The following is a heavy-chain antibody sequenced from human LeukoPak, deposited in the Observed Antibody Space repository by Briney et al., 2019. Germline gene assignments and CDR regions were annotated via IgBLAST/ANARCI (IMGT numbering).Heavy chain of an antibody. CDR1: GGSISSYY. D-gene: IGHD3-16*02. CDR2: IYYSGST. V-gene: IGHV4-59*01. Sequence: NPSETLSLTCTVSGGSISSYYWSWIRQPPGKGLEWIGYIYYSGSTNYIPSLKSRVTISVDTSKNQFSLKLSSVTAADTAVYYCARAMFGGVIPDYWGQGTLVTVSS. J-gene: IGHJ4*02. CDR3: ARAMFGGVIPDY.